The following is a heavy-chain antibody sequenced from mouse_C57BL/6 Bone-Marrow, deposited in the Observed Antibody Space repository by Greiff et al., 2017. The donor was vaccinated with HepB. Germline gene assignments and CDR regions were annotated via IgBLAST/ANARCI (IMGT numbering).Heavy chain of an antibody. V-gene: IGHV3-8*01. J-gene: IGHJ1*03. D-gene: IGHD1-1*01. Sequence: EVQLQQSGPGLAKPSQTLSLTCSVTGYSITSDYWNWIRKFPGNKLEYMGYISYSGSTYYNPSLKSRISITRDTSKNQYYLQLNSVTTEDTATYYCARYPGYGSSYWYFDVWGTGTTVTVSS. CDR3: ARYPGYGSSYWYFDV. CDR2: ISYSGST. CDR1: GYSITSDY.